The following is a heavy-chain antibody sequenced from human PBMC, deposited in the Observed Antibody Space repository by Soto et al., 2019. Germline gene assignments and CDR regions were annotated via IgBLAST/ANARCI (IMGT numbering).Heavy chain of an antibody. D-gene: IGHD2-2*01. Sequence: ASVKVSCKASGYTFTSYGISWVRQAPGQGLEWMGWISAYNGNTNYAQKLQGRVTMTTDTSTSTAYMELRSLRSDDTAVYYCARDANPYCSSTSCSPWFDPWGQGTLVTVSS. CDR2: ISAYNGNT. CDR3: ARDANPYCSSTSCSPWFDP. V-gene: IGHV1-18*01. J-gene: IGHJ5*02. CDR1: GYTFTSYG.